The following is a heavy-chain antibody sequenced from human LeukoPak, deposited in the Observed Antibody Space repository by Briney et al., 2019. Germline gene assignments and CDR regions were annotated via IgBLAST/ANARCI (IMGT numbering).Heavy chain of an antibody. D-gene: IGHD3-22*01. CDR1: GGSISSSSYY. Sequence: PSETLSLTCTVSGGSISSSSYYWGWIRQPPGKGLEWIGSIYYSGSTYYNPSLKSRVTISVDTSKNQFSLKLSSVTAADTAVYYCARDTRSEYYYDSSGYYYCFDYWGQGTLVTVSS. J-gene: IGHJ4*02. V-gene: IGHV4-39*07. CDR3: ARDTRSEYYYDSSGYYYCFDY. CDR2: IYYSGST.